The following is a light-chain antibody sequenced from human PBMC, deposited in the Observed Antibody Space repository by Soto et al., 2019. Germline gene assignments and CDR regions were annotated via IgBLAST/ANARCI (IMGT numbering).Light chain of an antibody. CDR2: DAS. CDR1: QSVSNSY. V-gene: IGKV3-20*01. Sequence: EIVLTQSPGTLSLSPGERATLSCRASQSVSNSYLAWYQQKPGQAPRLPIYDASSRATGIPDRFSGSGSGTDFTLTISSLEPEDCALYYCQQYASSPRTFGQGTKVEIK. CDR3: QQYASSPRT. J-gene: IGKJ1*01.